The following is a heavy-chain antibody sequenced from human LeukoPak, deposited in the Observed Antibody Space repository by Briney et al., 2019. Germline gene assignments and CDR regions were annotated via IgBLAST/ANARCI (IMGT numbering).Heavy chain of an antibody. V-gene: IGHV3-21*01. CDR1: GFTFSSYS. D-gene: IGHD6-6*01. J-gene: IGHJ6*03. CDR2: ISSSSSYI. CDR3: AREEQLGPHARYYYYMDV. Sequence: PGGSLRLSCAASGFTFSSYSMNWVRQAPGKGLEWVSSISSSSSYIYYADSVKGRSTISRDNAKNSLYLQMNSQRAEDTAVYYCAREEQLGPHARYYYYMDVWGKGTTVTVSS.